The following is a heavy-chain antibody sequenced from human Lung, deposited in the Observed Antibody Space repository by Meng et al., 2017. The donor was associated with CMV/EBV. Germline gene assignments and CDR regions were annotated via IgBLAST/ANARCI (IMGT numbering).Heavy chain of an antibody. CDR1: RVTFSSYT. CDR2: IILILGIA. V-gene: IGHV1-69*02. J-gene: IGHJ4*02. D-gene: IGHD3-3*01. Sequence: VPLVQSGAEVKMPGCSVKVSGMASRVTFSSYTISWVGQAPGQGLEWMGRIILILGIANYAQKFQGRVTITADKSTSTAYMELSSLRSEDTAVYYCASSIFGVVIISPLGYWGQGTLVTVSS. CDR3: ASSIFGVVIISPLGY.